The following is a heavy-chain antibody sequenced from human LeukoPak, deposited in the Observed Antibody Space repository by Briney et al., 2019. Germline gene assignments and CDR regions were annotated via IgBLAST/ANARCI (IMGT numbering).Heavy chain of an antibody. V-gene: IGHV4-39*07. CDR3: ARERITMIPAYFDP. CDR1: GGSITTSSYY. J-gene: IGHJ5*02. CDR2: IYYSGGT. Sequence: NPSETLSLTCTVSGGSITTSSYYWGWIRQPPGKGLEWIGSIYYSGGTYYNPSLKSRVTISVDTSKNQFSLKLSTVTAADTAVYYCARERITMIPAYFDPWGQGTLVTVSS. D-gene: IGHD3-22*01.